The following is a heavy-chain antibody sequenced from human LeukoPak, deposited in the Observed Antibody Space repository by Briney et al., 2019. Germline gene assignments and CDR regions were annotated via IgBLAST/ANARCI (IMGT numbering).Heavy chain of an antibody. J-gene: IGHJ4*02. Sequence: SGGSLRLSCAASGFTVSSNYMSWVRQAPGKGLEWVSGISGSGGNTYYADSVKGRFTISRDNSKNTLYLQMNSLRADDTAVYYCAKDPERWLQLRLGFSDWGQGTLVTVSS. D-gene: IGHD5-24*01. CDR2: ISGSGGNT. CDR1: GFTVSSNY. V-gene: IGHV3-23*01. CDR3: AKDPERWLQLRLGFSD.